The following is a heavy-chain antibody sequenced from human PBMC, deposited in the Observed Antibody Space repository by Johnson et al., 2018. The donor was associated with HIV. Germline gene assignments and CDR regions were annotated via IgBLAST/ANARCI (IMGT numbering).Heavy chain of an antibody. D-gene: IGHD3-16*01. V-gene: IGHV3-30*02. CDR1: GFTFNSHG. CDR3: AKEAYYVEAFDI. CDR2: IRYDGSNK. J-gene: IGHJ3*02. Sequence: QVQLVESGGAVVQPGRSLRLSCAASGFTFNSHGMHWVRQAPGKGLEWVAFIRYDGSNKYYADSVKGRFTISRDNSKNTLYLQMNILRAEDTAVYFCAKEAYYVEAFDIWGQGTMVTVSS.